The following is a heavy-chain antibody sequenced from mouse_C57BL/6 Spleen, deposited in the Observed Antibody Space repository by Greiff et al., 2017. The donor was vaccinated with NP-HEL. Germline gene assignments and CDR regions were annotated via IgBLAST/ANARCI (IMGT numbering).Heavy chain of an antibody. CDR2: INPGSGGT. D-gene: IGHD2-12*01. CDR1: GYAFTNYL. Sequence: VQLQQSGAELVRPGTSVKVSCKASGYAFTNYLIEWVKQRPGQGLEWIGVINPGSGGTNYNEKFKGKATLTADKSSSTAYMQLSSLTSEDAAVYFCERNYNYAGFAYWGQGTLVTVSA. CDR3: ERNYNYAGFAY. J-gene: IGHJ3*01. V-gene: IGHV1-54*01.